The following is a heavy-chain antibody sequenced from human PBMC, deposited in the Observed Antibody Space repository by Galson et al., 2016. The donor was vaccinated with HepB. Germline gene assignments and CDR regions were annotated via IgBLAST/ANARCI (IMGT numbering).Heavy chain of an antibody. CDR3: AREAGLYSSGGHYFDN. Sequence: SLRLSCAASGFTFSTYGFHWVRQAPGKGLEWVAVIWYDGSQRYYSDSVEGRFTISRDNSKNTLFLQMNSLRPEDTAVYYCAREAGLYSSGGHYFDNWGQGTLVTVSS. CDR2: IWYDGSQR. V-gene: IGHV3-33*08. J-gene: IGHJ4*02. CDR1: GFTFSTYG. D-gene: IGHD6-19*01.